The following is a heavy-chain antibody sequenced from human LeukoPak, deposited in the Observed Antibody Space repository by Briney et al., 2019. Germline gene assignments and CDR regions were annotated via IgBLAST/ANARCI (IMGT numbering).Heavy chain of an antibody. D-gene: IGHD4-17*01. CDR3: ARQTTVTAGFDY. J-gene: IGHJ4*02. Sequence: KPSETLSLTCTVSGGSISSYYWSWIRQPPGKGLEWIGYIYYSGSTYYNPSLKSRVTISVDTSKNEFSLKLSSVTAADTAVYYCARQTTVTAGFDYWGQGTLVTVSS. CDR1: GGSISSYY. CDR2: IYYSGST. V-gene: IGHV4-30-4*01.